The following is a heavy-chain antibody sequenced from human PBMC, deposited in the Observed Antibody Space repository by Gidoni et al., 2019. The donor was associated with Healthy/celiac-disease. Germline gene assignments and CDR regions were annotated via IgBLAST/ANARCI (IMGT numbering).Heavy chain of an antibody. V-gene: IGHV3-9*01. Sequence: EVQLVESGGGLVQPGRSLRLSCAASGFTFDDYAMHWVRQAPGKGLEWVAGISWNSGSIGYADSVKGRFTISRDNAKNSLYLQMNSLRAEDTALYYCAKGIAAAGINWFDPWGQGTLVTVSS. CDR2: ISWNSGSI. CDR3: AKGIAAAGINWFDP. D-gene: IGHD6-13*01. J-gene: IGHJ5*02. CDR1: GFTFDDYA.